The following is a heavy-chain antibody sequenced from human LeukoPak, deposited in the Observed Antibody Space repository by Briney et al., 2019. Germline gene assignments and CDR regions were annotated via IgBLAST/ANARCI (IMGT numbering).Heavy chain of an antibody. D-gene: IGHD3-22*01. J-gene: IGHJ4*02. V-gene: IGHV3-53*01. CDR1: GFTVSSNY. Sequence: GGSLRLSCAASGFTVSSNYMSWVRQAPGKGVEWVSVIYSGGSTYYADSVKGRFTISRDNSKNTLYLQMNSLRAEDTAVYYCARDLFDYYDSIGYGYWGQGTLVTVSS. CDR2: IYSGGST. CDR3: ARDLFDYYDSIGYGY.